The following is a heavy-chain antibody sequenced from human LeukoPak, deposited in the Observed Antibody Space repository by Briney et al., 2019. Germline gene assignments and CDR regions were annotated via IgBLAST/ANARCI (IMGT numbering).Heavy chain of an antibody. D-gene: IGHD5-24*01. Sequence: SETLSLTCTVSGGSISSYYWSWIRQPPGKGLEWIGYIYYSGSTNYNPSLKSRVTISVDTSKNQFSLKLSSVTAADTAVYYCATLDGCNLGLSYWGQGTLVTVSS. CDR2: IYYSGST. CDR1: GGSISSYY. J-gene: IGHJ4*02. V-gene: IGHV4-59*08. CDR3: ATLDGCNLGLSY.